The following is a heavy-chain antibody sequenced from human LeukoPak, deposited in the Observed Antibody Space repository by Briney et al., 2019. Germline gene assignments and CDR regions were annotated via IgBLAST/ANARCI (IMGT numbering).Heavy chain of an antibody. J-gene: IGHJ5*02. CDR2: IRYDGSNK. D-gene: IGHD1-14*01. Sequence: GGSLRLSXAASGFTFSSYGMHWVRQAPGKGLEWVAFIRYDGSNKYYADSVKGRFTISRDNSKNTLYLQMNSLRAEDTAVYYCARVPSGAGGWFDPWGQGTLVTVSS. CDR1: GFTFSSYG. V-gene: IGHV3-30*02. CDR3: ARVPSGAGGWFDP.